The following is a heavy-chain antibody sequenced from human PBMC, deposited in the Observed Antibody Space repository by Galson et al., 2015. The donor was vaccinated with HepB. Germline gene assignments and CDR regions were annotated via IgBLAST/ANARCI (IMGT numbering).Heavy chain of an antibody. CDR1: GYTFTSYW. J-gene: IGHJ4*02. V-gene: IGHV5-51*01. Sequence: QSGAEVKKPGQSLKISCQASGYTFTSYWIGWVRQMPGKGLEWMGIIHPDDSDTRYNPSFEGQVSISVDKSTNTSFLQWSSLRASDTAMYYCARHGGYTIAIDYWGQGTLVSVSS. CDR3: ARHGGYTIAIDY. D-gene: IGHD5-12*01. CDR2: IHPDDSDT.